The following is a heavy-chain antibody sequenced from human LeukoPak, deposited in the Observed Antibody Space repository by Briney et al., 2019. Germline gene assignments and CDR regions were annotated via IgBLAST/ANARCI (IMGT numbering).Heavy chain of an antibody. CDR1: GFTVSSNY. J-gene: IGHJ4*02. V-gene: IGHV3-53*01. CDR3: ARDRHSTRYCSSTSCYKGPFDY. D-gene: IGHD2-2*01. Sequence: GGSLRLSCAASGFTVSSNYMSWVRQAPGKGLEWVSVVYSGGSTYYADSVKGRFTISRDNSKNTLYLQMNSLRAEDTAVYYCARDRHSTRYCSSTSCYKGPFDYWGQGTLVTVSS. CDR2: VYSGGST.